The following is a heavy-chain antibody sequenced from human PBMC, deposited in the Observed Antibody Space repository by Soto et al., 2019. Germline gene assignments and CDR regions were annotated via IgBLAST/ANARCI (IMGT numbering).Heavy chain of an antibody. CDR3: ASPSFAEEGDIVVVPAPKDHYGMDV. J-gene: IGHJ6*01. V-gene: IGHV1-69*13. Sequence: ASVKVSFKSSRGAFSSLAMSWVRQAPGQGLEWIRPLIPIFGTANYAQKFQGRVTITADESTSTAYMELSSLRSEDTAVYYCASPSFAEEGDIVVVPAPKDHYGMDVWGQGTPVTVSS. D-gene: IGHD2-2*01. CDR2: LIPIFGTA. CDR1: RGAFSSLA.